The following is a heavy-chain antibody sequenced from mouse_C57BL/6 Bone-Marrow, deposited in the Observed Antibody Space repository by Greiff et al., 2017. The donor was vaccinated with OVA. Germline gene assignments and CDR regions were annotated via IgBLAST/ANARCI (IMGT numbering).Heavy chain of an antibody. CDR2: ISDGGSYT. D-gene: IGHD1-1*01. CDR1: GFTFSSYA. CDR3: ARAYYGSTPWFAY. Sequence: EVKLVESGGGLVKPGGSLKLSCAASGFTFSSYAMSWVRQTPDKRLEWVATISDGGSYTYYPDNVKGRFTISRDNAKNNLYLQMSHLKSEDTAMYYCARAYYGSTPWFAYWGQGTPVTVS. V-gene: IGHV5-4*03. J-gene: IGHJ3*01.